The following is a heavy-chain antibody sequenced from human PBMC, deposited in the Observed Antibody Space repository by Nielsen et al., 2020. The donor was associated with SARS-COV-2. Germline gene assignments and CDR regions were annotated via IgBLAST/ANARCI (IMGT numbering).Heavy chain of an antibody. J-gene: IGHJ3*02. CDR2: IIPIFGTA. D-gene: IGHD3-3*01. Sequence: SVKVSYKASGGTFSSYAISWVRQAPGQGLEWMGGIIPIFGTANYAQKFQGRVTMTRDTSTSTVYMELSSLRSEDTAVYYCAREGGYDFWSGSNGGHAFDIWGQGTMVTVSS. V-gene: IGHV1-69*05. CDR3: AREGGYDFWSGSNGGHAFDI. CDR1: GGTFSSYA.